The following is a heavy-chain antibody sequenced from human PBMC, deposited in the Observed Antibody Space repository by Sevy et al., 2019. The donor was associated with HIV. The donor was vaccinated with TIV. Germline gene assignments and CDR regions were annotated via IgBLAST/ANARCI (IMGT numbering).Heavy chain of an antibody. Sequence: GGSLRLSCAASGFTFSSYGMYWVRQAPGRGLEWVAAISYDGSNKYYADSVKGRFTISRDNSKNTLYLQMNSLRAEDTAVYYCAKGLDYYDSSGHAFDIWGQRTMVTVSS. D-gene: IGHD3-22*01. CDR2: ISYDGSNK. CDR3: AKGLDYYDSSGHAFDI. CDR1: GFTFSSYG. J-gene: IGHJ3*02. V-gene: IGHV3-30*18.